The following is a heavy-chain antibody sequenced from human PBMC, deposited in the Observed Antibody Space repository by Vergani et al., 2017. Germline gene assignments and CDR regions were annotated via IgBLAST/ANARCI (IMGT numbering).Heavy chain of an antibody. Sequence: QVQLVQSGAEVRKPGASVRVSCKASGYIFTDYYIHWVRQAPGQGLEWMGWNNPNSGGANYAQKFQGRVTMTRDTSINTAYMELSRLRSDDTAVYYCARDKQGPDYWGQGTLVTVSS. CDR2: NNPNSGGA. D-gene: IGHD6-19*01. V-gene: IGHV1-2*02. CDR3: ARDKQGPDY. J-gene: IGHJ4*02. CDR1: GYIFTDYY.